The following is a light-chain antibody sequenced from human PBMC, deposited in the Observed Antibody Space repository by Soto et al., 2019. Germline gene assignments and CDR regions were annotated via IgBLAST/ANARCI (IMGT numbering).Light chain of an antibody. CDR2: LEGSGSY. V-gene: IGLV4-60*03. J-gene: IGLJ3*02. Sequence: QLVLTQSSSASASLGSSVKLTCTLSRGHSSYIIAWHQQQPGKAPRYLMKLEGSGSYNKGSGVPDRFSGSSSGAVRYLTISNLQSDDEADYYCETWDTNTRVFGGRTQLTVL. CDR3: ETWDTNTRV. CDR1: RGHSSYI.